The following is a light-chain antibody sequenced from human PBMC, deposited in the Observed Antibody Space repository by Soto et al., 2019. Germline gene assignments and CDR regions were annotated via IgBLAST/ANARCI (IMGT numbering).Light chain of an antibody. Sequence: EIVMTQSPATLSVSPGERATLPCRASPRVNRNLAWYQQKPGQAPRLPIYGASTRATGIPARFSGSGSGTEFTLTISSLQSEDFAVYYCQQYNNRPPFTFGPGTKVDIK. V-gene: IGKV3-15*01. CDR2: GAS. CDR1: PRVNRN. J-gene: IGKJ3*01. CDR3: QQYNNRPPFT.